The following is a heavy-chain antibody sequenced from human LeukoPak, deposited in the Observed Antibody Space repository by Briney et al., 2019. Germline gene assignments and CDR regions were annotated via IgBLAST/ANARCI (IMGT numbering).Heavy chain of an antibody. V-gene: IGHV1-69*13. CDR1: GYTLTELS. CDR2: IIPIFGTA. Sequence: GASVKVSCKVSGYTLTELSMHWVRQAPGQGLEWMGGIIPIFGTANYAQKFQGRVTITADESTSAAYMELSSLRSEDTAVYYCARVGYCSSTSCSYCTNGVCNWFDPWGQGTLVTVSS. CDR3: ARVGYCSSTSCSYCTNGVCNWFDP. J-gene: IGHJ5*02. D-gene: IGHD2-2*01.